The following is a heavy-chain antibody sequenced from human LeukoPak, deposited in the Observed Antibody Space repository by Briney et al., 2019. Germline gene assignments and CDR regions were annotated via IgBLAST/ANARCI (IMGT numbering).Heavy chain of an antibody. D-gene: IGHD3-10*01. CDR3: ARDPNTYGSGSDGGY. CDR2: ISSSSTYI. CDR1: GFTFSSYS. J-gene: IGHJ4*02. V-gene: IGHV3-21*01. Sequence: GGSLRLSCAASGFTFSSYSMNWVRQAPGKGLEWVSSISSSSTYIYYADSVKGRFTISRDNAKNSLYLQTNSLRAEDTAVYYCARDPNTYGSGSDGGYWGQGTLVTVSS.